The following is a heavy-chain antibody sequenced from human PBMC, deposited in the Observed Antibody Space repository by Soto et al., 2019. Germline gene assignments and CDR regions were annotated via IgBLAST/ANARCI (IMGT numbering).Heavy chain of an antibody. CDR1: GFTFSNAW. V-gene: IGHV3-15*07. Sequence: GGSLRLSCAASGFTFSNAWMNWVRQAPGKGLEWVGRIKSKTDGGTTYYAAPVKGRFTISRDDSKNTLYLQMNSLKTADTAVYYCLVTTPSYYYGMDVWGQGTTVTVSS. D-gene: IGHD4-17*01. J-gene: IGHJ6*02. CDR2: IKSKTDGGTT. CDR3: LVTTPSYYYGMDV.